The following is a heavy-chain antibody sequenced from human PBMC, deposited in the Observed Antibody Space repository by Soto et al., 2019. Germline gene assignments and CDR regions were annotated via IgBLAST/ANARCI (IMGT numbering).Heavy chain of an antibody. CDR1: GVCFSRWS. CDR2: ISGSGGST. CDR3: AKDITYDILTGYYTPAFDY. V-gene: IGHV3-23*01. J-gene: IGHJ4*02. D-gene: IGHD3-9*01. Sequence: GGSLTVSCGAAGVCFSRWSMSWFRQAPGKGLEWVSAISGSGGSTYYADSVKGRFTISRDNSKNTLYLQMNSLRAEDTAVYYCAKDITYDILTGYYTPAFDYWGQGTLVTVSS.